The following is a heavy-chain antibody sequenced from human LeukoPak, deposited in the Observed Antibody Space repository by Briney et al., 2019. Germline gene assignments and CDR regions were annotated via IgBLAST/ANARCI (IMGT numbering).Heavy chain of an antibody. CDR2: IYSGGST. D-gene: IGHD5-12*01. J-gene: IGHJ4*02. Sequence: GGSLRLSCAASGFTVSSNYMSWVRQAPGEGLEWVSVIYSGGSTYYADSVKGRFTISRDNSKNTLYLQMNSLRAEDTAVYYCARFVATYYFDYWGQGTLVTVSS. V-gene: IGHV3-66*02. CDR3: ARFVATYYFDY. CDR1: GFTVSSNY.